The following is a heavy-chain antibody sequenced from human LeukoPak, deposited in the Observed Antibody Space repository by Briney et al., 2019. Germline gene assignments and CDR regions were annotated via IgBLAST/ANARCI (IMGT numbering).Heavy chain of an antibody. Sequence: PSETLSLTCTVSGGSIGLYHWTWIRQPPGKALEWIGYIYYNGSTKYNPSLKNRVTISLDTSKNQFSLKLSSVTAADTAVYYCARDRAAGSDWLDPWGQGTLVTVSS. V-gene: IGHV4-59*12. D-gene: IGHD3-10*01. CDR3: ARDRAAGSDWLDP. J-gene: IGHJ5*02. CDR1: GGSIGLYH. CDR2: IYYNGST.